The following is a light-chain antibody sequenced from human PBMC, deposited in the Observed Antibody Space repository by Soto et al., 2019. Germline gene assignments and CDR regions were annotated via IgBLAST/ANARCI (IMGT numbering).Light chain of an antibody. J-gene: IGKJ4*01. Sequence: EIVMTQSPLSLAVTPGEPAYISCRASQSVSSSYLAWYQQKPGQAPRLLIYGASSRATGIPDRFSGSGSGTDFTLTISRLEPEDFAVYYCQQYGSSTLTFGGGTKVEIK. CDR2: GAS. CDR3: QQYGSSTLT. V-gene: IGKV3-20*01. CDR1: QSVSSSY.